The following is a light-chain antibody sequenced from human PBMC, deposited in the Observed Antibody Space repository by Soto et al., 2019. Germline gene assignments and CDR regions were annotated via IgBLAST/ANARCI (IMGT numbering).Light chain of an antibody. J-gene: IGKJ5*01. CDR1: QSVSSY. V-gene: IGKV3-11*01. CDR3: QQRASLVT. Sequence: VLTQYPATLSLSPGERATLSCRASQSVSSYLGWFQQKPGQAPRLLIYDASNRATGIPARFSGSGSETDFTLTISSLEPEDSAVYYCQQRASLVTFGQGTRPAIK. CDR2: DAS.